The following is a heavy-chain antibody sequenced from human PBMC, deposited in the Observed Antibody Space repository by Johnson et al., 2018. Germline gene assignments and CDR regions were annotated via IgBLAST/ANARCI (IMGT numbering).Heavy chain of an antibody. V-gene: IGHV3-30*18. D-gene: IGHD6-19*01. Sequence: VQLVETGGGAVQPGGSLRLSCATSGFTFSKYGMHWVRQAPGKGLVWVAFISHDGTQMYYGDSVKGRFSISRDNSKNTVTLQRRSLRPEDTALYYCAKYFKSGWSVGRAFDVWGQGTMVTVSS. CDR3: AKYFKSGWSVGRAFDV. CDR2: ISHDGTQM. CDR1: GFTFSKYG. J-gene: IGHJ3*01.